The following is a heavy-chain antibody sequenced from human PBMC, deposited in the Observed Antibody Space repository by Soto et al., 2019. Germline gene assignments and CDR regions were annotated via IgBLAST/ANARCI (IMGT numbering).Heavy chain of an antibody. Sequence: GGSLRLSCAASGFTFSSYAMSWVRQAPGKGLEWVSAISGSGGSTYYADSVKGRFTISRDNSKNTLYLQMNSLRAEDTAVYYCAKDPWYSSGWYSRAFDIWGQGTMVTVSS. D-gene: IGHD6-19*01. CDR1: GFTFSSYA. J-gene: IGHJ3*02. V-gene: IGHV3-23*01. CDR2: ISGSGGST. CDR3: AKDPWYSSGWYSRAFDI.